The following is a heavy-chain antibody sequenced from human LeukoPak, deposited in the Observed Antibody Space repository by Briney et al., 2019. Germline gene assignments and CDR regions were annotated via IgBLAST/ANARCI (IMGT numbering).Heavy chain of an antibody. V-gene: IGHV3-30*04. D-gene: IGHD2-15*01. CDR2: ISSDGSNK. J-gene: IGHJ4*02. CDR1: GFIFSSYV. CDR3: ARDTSTTLDY. Sequence: GGSLRLSCAASGFIFSSYVMQWVRQAPGQGLEGVAAISSDGSNKYYTDSVQGRFTISRDNSKNTLYLQMNSLRAEDTAEYYCARDTSTTLDYWGQGTLVTVSS.